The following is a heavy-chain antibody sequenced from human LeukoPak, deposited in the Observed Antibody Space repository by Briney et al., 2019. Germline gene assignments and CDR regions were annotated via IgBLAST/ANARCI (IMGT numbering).Heavy chain of an antibody. D-gene: IGHD3-9*01. Sequence: SETLSLTCTVSGGSVSSYYWCWIRQPPGKGLEWIGYIYYSGSTNYNPSLKSRVTISVDTSKNQFSLKLSSVTAADTAVYYCARGCDYDILTGYSHDAFDIWGQGTMVTVSS. J-gene: IGHJ3*02. CDR1: GGSVSSYY. V-gene: IGHV4-59*02. CDR3: ARGCDYDILTGYSHDAFDI. CDR2: IYYSGST.